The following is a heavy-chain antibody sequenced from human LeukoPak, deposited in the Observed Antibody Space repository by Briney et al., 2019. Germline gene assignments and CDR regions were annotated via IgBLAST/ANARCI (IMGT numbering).Heavy chain of an antibody. CDR2: INPNSGVT. J-gene: IGHJ4*02. Sequence: ASVTVSCKASGYTFTGYYMHWVRQAPGQGLESMGWINPNSGVTNYAQKFQGRVTMTRDTSISTAYMELSRLRSDDTAVYYCARVLDSGYPVWDCWGQGTLVTVSS. D-gene: IGHD5-12*01. CDR3: ARVLDSGYPVWDC. V-gene: IGHV1-2*02. CDR1: GYTFTGYY.